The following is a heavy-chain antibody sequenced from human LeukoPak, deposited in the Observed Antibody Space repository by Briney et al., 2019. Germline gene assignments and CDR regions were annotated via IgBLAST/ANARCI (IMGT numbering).Heavy chain of an antibody. CDR3: AKDGEKFLYCSGASCYYFFGY. D-gene: IGHD2-15*01. J-gene: IGHJ4*02. CDR1: GFTFSSYG. Sequence: PGGSLRLSCAASGFTFSSYGMHWVRQAPGKGLEWVAFIRYDGSNKYYADSVKGRFTISRDNSKNTLYLQMNSLRTEDTAVYYCAKDGEKFLYCSGASCYYFFGYWGQGTLVTVSS. V-gene: IGHV3-30*02. CDR2: IRYDGSNK.